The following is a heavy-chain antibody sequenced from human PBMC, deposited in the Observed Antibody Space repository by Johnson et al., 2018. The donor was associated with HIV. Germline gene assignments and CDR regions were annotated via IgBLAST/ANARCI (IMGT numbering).Heavy chain of an antibody. J-gene: IGHJ3*02. CDR3: ARVGVSGYDLAAFDI. CDR2: ISSSGSTI. D-gene: IGHD5-12*01. Sequence: QVQLVESGGGLVKPGGSLRLSCAASGFTFSDYYMSWIRQAPGKGLEWVSYISSSGSTIYYADSVKGRFSISRDNSRNTLYLQMSSLRPEDTAVYFCARVGVSGYDLAAFDIWGQGTMVTVSA. V-gene: IGHV3-11*04. CDR1: GFTFSDYY.